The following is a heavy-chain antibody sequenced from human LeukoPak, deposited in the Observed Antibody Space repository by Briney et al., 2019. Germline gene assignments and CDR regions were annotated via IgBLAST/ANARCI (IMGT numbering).Heavy chain of an antibody. CDR3: SRADYYGSGSPISLDV. Sequence: PGGSLRLSCAASGFTFSDYYMSWVRQAPGKGVEWVGFIRSKTYGETTEYAASVKGRFTISRDDSKSIAYLQMNSLKTEDTAVYYCSRADYYGSGSPISLDVWGKGTTVTVSS. CDR1: GFTFSDYY. V-gene: IGHV3-49*04. CDR2: IRSKTYGETT. J-gene: IGHJ6*04. D-gene: IGHD3-10*01.